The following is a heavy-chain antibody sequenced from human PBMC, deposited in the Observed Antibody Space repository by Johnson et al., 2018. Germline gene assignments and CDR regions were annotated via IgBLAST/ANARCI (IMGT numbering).Heavy chain of an antibody. CDR1: GFTFSSYA. V-gene: IGHV3-30-3*01. Sequence: QVQLVQSGGGVVQPGRSLRLSCAASGFTFSSYAMHWVRQAPGKGLEWVAVISYDGSNKYYADSVKGRFSISRDNSKNTLYLQMNSLRAEDTAVYYCGRIAFGYNYGNGFDNWGPGTTVNVSS. D-gene: IGHD5-18*01. J-gene: IGHJ3*02. CDR3: GRIAFGYNYGNGFDN. CDR2: ISYDGSNK.